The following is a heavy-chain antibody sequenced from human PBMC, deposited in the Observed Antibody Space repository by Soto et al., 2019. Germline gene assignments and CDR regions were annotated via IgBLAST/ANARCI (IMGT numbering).Heavy chain of an antibody. J-gene: IGHJ4*01. V-gene: IGHV3-30*03. CDR1: GFTFRSFV. D-gene: IGHD3-16*01. Sequence: QVQLVESGGGVVQPGTSLRLSCVGSGFTFRSFVIHWVRQAPGKGLEWVALTSYDGSNAYYGDSVKGRFTISRDNSKNTVDLQMDSLRVEDTYLYYCARWGKTGGLDFWGHGTLVSVSS. CDR3: ARWGKTGGLDF. CDR2: TSYDGSNA.